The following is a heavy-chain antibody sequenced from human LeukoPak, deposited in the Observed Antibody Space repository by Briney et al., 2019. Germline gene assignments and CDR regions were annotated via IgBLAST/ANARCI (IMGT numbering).Heavy chain of an antibody. Sequence: PGGSLRLSFAASGFTFSSYAMSWIRQAPGKGLEWIGDVSHSGGTNYSPSLRSRVTISVDMSKNQFYLNLTSVTAADTGLYFCARRRFSIYWPVGGQGTTVIVSS. V-gene: IGHV4-34*01. CDR3: ARRRFSIYWPV. CDR2: VSHSGGT. D-gene: IGHD5-12*01. CDR1: GFTFSSYA. J-gene: IGHJ6*02.